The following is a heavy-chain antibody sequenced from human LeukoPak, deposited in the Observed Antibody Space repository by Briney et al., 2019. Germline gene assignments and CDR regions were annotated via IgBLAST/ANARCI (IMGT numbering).Heavy chain of an antibody. D-gene: IGHD3-22*01. CDR1: GYTFTSYY. Sequence: ASVKVSCKASGYTFTSYYMHWERQAPGQGLEWMGIINPSGGSTSYAQKFQGRVTMTRDTSTSTVYMELSSLRSEDTAVYYCARDNSYYYDSSGYYHAFDIWGQGTMVTVSS. J-gene: IGHJ3*02. V-gene: IGHV1-46*01. CDR2: INPSGGST. CDR3: ARDNSYYYDSSGYYHAFDI.